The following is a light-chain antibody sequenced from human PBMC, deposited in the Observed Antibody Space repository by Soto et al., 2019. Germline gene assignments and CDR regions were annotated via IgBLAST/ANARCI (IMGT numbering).Light chain of an antibody. Sequence: QSVVTQPPSASQTPGQRVTLSCSGSRSNVGRNSVSWYQHVPGTAPKLLIYSHDQRPSGVPDRISASRSGTAASLAISGLWSEEEAFIYCAAWDDRLNAWVFGGGTKVTVL. V-gene: IGLV1-44*01. J-gene: IGLJ3*02. CDR1: RSNVGRNS. CDR3: AAWDDRLNAWV. CDR2: SHD.